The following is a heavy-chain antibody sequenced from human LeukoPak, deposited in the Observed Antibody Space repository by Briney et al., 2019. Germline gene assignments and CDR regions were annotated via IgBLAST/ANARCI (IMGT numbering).Heavy chain of an antibody. CDR2: ITGSGRDT. J-gene: IGHJ4*02. CDR1: GFTFSTYA. CDR3: ARAAKTYDY. Sequence: PGGSLRLSCAASGFTFSTYAMNWVRQAPGKRLEWVSSITGSGRDTYYAGSVRGRITISRDNSRNTLYLQMNSLRAEDTAIYYCARAAKTYDYWGQGTLVTVSS. V-gene: IGHV3-23*01.